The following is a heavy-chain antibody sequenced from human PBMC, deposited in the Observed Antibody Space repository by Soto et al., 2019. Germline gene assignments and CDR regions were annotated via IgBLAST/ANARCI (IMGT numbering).Heavy chain of an antibody. CDR3: AKDLTADSSGYYGDY. D-gene: IGHD3-22*01. Sequence: QVQLVESGGGVVQPGRSLRLSCAAPGFTFSSYGMHWVRQAPGKGLEWVAVISYDGSNKYYADSVKGRFTISRDNSKNTLYLQMNSLRAEDTAVYYCAKDLTADSSGYYGDYWGQGTLVTVSS. CDR2: ISYDGSNK. V-gene: IGHV3-30*18. J-gene: IGHJ4*02. CDR1: GFTFSSYG.